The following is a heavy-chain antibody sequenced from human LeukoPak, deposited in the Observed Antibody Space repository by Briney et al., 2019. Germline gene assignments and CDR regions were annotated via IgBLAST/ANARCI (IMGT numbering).Heavy chain of an antibody. CDR2: VYYSGST. CDR3: ARDTPDTAMYY. V-gene: IGHV4-31*03. Sequence: SETLSLTCTVSGGSISSGGYYWSWIRQHPGKGLEWIGYVYYSGSTYYNPSLKSRVTISVDTSKNQFSLKLSSVTAADTAVYYCARDTPDTAMYYWGQGTLVTVSS. J-gene: IGHJ4*02. CDR1: GGSISSGGYY. D-gene: IGHD5-18*01.